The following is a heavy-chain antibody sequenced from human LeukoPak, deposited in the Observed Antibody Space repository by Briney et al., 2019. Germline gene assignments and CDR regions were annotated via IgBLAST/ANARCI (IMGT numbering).Heavy chain of an antibody. CDR2: ISSSSNI. CDR3: ARGSSSSPKGAY. V-gene: IGHV3-21*01. CDR1: GFTFSSYS. Sequence: GGSLRLSFAASGFTFSSYSMNWVRQAPGKGLEWVSSISSSSNIYYADSVKGRFTISRDNAKNSLYLQMNSLIAEDTAVYYCARGSSSSPKGAYWGQGTLVTVSS. J-gene: IGHJ4*02. D-gene: IGHD6-13*01.